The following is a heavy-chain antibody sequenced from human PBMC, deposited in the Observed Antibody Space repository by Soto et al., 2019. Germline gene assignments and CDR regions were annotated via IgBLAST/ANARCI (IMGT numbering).Heavy chain of an antibody. D-gene: IGHD3-3*01. J-gene: IGHJ4*02. Sequence: PSETLSLTCAAYGGSFSGYYWSWIRQPPGKGLEWIGDIKHSGSTNYNPSLKSRVTISVDTSKNQFSLKLTSVTAADTAVYYCARGGLRFLEWLLWSQGTLVTVSS. CDR1: GGSFSGYY. CDR2: IKHSGST. CDR3: ARGGLRFLEWLL. V-gene: IGHV4-34*01.